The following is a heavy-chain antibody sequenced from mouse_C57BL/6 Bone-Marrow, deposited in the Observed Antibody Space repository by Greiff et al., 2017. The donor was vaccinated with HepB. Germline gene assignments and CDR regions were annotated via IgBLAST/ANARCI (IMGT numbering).Heavy chain of an antibody. CDR1: GYTFTSYW. CDR2: IYPSDSET. CDR3: ARGGYSLDY. Sequence: QVQLQQPGAELVRPGSSVKLSCKASGYTFTSYWMDWVKQRPGQGLEWIGNIYPSDSETHYNQKFKDKATLTVDKSSSTAYIQLSSRTSEDSAVYYCARGGYSLDYWGQGTTLTVSS. J-gene: IGHJ2*01. D-gene: IGHD2-12*01. V-gene: IGHV1-61*01.